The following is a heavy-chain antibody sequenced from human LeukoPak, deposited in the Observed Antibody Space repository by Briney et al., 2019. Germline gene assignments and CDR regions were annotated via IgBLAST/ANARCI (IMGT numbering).Heavy chain of an antibody. D-gene: IGHD1-26*01. Sequence: GGSLRLSSAASGFTFSSYSMNWVRQAPGKGLEWVSFISSSSAHINYADSVKGRFTISRDSPRNSLYLQMNSLRAEDTAVYYCARDIGGSYTAIDYWGQGTLVTVSS. V-gene: IGHV3-21*01. CDR2: ISSSSAHI. J-gene: IGHJ4*02. CDR3: ARDIGGSYTAIDY. CDR1: GFTFSSYS.